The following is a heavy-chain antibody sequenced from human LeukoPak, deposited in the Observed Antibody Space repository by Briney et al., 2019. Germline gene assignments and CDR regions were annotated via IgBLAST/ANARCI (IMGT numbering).Heavy chain of an antibody. D-gene: IGHD2-15*01. J-gene: IGHJ6*03. Sequence: SETLSLTYTVSGGSISSYYWDWIRQPPGKGLEWIGSIYYSGATYYSGSLKSRVTISVDTIKNQFSLELRSVTAADTALYYCARRLRGGRRYHYYYMDVWGKGTTVTISS. CDR2: IYYSGAT. V-gene: IGHV4-39*01. CDR3: ARRLRGGRRYHYYYMDV. CDR1: GGSISSYY.